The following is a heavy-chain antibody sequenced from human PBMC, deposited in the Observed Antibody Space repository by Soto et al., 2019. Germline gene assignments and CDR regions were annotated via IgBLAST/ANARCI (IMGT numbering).Heavy chain of an antibody. Sequence: ASVKVSCKASGYTLXSLYIHWVRQAPGQGLEWMGIINPYDGTTVYAQSFQGRVTMTGDTSTSTVNMELSSLRSEDTAVYYCASVLGTRGFDPWGQGTLVTVSS. CDR1: GYTLXSLY. CDR2: INPYDGTT. V-gene: IGHV1-46*01. D-gene: IGHD2-8*01. CDR3: ASVLGTRGFDP. J-gene: IGHJ5*02.